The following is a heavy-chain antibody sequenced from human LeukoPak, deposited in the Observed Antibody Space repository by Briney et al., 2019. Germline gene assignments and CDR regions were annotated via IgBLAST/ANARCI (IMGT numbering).Heavy chain of an antibody. V-gene: IGHV1-46*03. CDR3: ARGSRVGYILNKSKFEFDY. J-gene: IGHJ4*02. CDR1: GYTFTSYY. D-gene: IGHD5-24*01. Sequence: GESLKISCKGSGYTFTSYYMHWVRQAPGQGLEWMGIINPSGGSTSYAQKFQGRVTMTRDTSTSTVYMELSSLRSEDTAVYYCARGSRVGYILNKSKFEFDYWGQGTLVTVSS. CDR2: INPSGGST.